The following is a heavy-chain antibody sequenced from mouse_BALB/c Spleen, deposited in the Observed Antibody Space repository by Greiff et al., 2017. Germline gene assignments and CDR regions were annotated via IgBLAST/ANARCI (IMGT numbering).Heavy chain of an antibody. CDR3: VRGDYDSAWFAY. CDR2: IRSKSNNYAT. D-gene: IGHD2-4*01. V-gene: IGHV10S3*01. J-gene: IGHJ3*01. Sequence: GGGLVQPKGSLKLSCAASGFTFNTNAMNWVRQAPGKGLEWVARIRSKSNNYATYYADSVKDRFTISRDDSQSMLYLQMNNLKTEDTAMYYCVRGDYDSAWFAYWGQGTLVTVSA. CDR1: GFTFNTNA.